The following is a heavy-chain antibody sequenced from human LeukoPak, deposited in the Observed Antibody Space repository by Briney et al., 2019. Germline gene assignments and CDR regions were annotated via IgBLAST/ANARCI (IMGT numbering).Heavy chain of an antibody. V-gene: IGHV3-74*01. J-gene: IGHJ4*02. CDR1: GFTFNNYW. CDR3: AKDRRIVVVVAATFWVY. Sequence: GGSLRLSCAASGFTFNNYWIHWVRQAPGKGLVWVSRINTDGRTTTYADSVKGRFTISRDNAKNTVHLQMNSLRAEDTAVYYCAKDRRIVVVVAATFWVYWGQGTLVTVSS. CDR2: INTDGRTT. D-gene: IGHD2-15*01.